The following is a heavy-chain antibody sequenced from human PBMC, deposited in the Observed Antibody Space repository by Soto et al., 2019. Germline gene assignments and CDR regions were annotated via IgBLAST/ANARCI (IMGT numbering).Heavy chain of an antibody. V-gene: IGHV4-39*01. Sequence: QLQLQESGPGLVKHSETLSLTYTVSGGSFSSSTYYWGWIRQPPGKGLEWIGSMYSGGNTYYNPSLKSRVTVSVDTSKNHFSLKLTSVTAADTAMYYCARQPYDSTGYYYGAWGQGTLVTVSS. J-gene: IGHJ5*02. D-gene: IGHD3-22*01. CDR2: MYSGGNT. CDR1: GGSFSSSTYY. CDR3: ARQPYDSTGYYYGA.